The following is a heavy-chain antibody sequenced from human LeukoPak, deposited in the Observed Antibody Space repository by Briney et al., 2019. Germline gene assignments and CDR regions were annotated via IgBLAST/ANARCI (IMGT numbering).Heavy chain of an antibody. Sequence: PETLSLTCTVSGGSISSSNYYWGWFRQPPGKGLEWMGSIYYNGITYYKPSLKSRVIMSVDTSKNQFSLKLSSVTAADTAVYYCAREDTGMAPGFDSWGQGTQVTVSS. J-gene: IGHJ4*02. V-gene: IGHV4-39*07. CDR1: GGSISSSNYY. CDR3: AREDTGMAPGFDS. CDR2: IYYNGIT. D-gene: IGHD5-18*01.